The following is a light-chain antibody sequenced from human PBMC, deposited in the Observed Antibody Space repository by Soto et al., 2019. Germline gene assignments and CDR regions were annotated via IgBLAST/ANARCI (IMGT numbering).Light chain of an antibody. J-gene: IGLJ1*01. V-gene: IGLV1-51*01. CDR2: DNN. CDR1: SSNIGNNY. Sequence: QSVLTQPPSVSAAPGQKVTISCSGSSSNIGNNYVSWYQQLPGTAPKLLIYDNNKRPSGIPDRFSGSKSGTSATLGITGLQTGDEAVYYCGTWDSSLNAFVLGTGTKV. CDR3: GTWDSSLNAFV.